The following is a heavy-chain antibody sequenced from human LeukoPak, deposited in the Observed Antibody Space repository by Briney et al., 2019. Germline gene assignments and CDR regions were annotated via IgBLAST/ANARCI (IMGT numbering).Heavy chain of an antibody. D-gene: IGHD2-2*03. Sequence: SGTLSLTCGVSGGSISSTNWWTWVRQPPGKGLEWIGEVNVLGNTNYNPSLESRVTISIDKSENHVSLKLSSVTAADTAVYYCARVDYGYCSSTSCYRPPYYFDYWGQGTLVTVSS. CDR3: ARVDYGYCSSTSCYRPPYYFDY. J-gene: IGHJ4*02. CDR1: GGSISSTNW. CDR2: VNVLGNT. V-gene: IGHV4-4*02.